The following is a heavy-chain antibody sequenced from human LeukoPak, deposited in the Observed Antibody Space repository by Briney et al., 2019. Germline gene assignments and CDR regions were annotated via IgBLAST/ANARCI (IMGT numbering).Heavy chain of an antibody. D-gene: IGHD5-24*01. V-gene: IGHV4-30-4*01. CDR3: ARGQRWLPPQI. J-gene: IGHJ3*02. CDR1: GGSIRSGDYY. Sequence: SQTLSLTCTVSGGSIRSGDYYWSWIRQPPGKGLEWIGHIYYSGSTYYNPSLKSRVSISINTSMNQFSLKLRSVTAADTAVYYCARGQRWLPPQIWGQGTMVTVSS. CDR2: IYYSGST.